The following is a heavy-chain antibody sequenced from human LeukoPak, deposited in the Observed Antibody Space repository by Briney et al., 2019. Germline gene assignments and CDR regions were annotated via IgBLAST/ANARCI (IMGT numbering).Heavy chain of an antibody. V-gene: IGHV3-23*01. CDR2: INGGNSST. D-gene: IGHD2-21*01. CDR3: AKSIGLHDAFDI. Sequence: GGSLRLSCAASGFTFSSYAMSWVRQAPGKGLEWVSAINGGNSSTYYADSVKGRFTISRDNSKNTLYLQMNSLRAEDTAVYYCAKSIGLHDAFDIWGQGTMVTVSS. J-gene: IGHJ3*02. CDR1: GFTFSSYA.